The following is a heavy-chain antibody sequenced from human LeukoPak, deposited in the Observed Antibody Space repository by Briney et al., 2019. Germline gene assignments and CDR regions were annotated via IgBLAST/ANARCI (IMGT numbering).Heavy chain of an antibody. CDR3: ARIRCGHSGSVCYNH. D-gene: IGHD2-21*01. CDR2: ISHTEGT. Sequence: SETLSLTCGVFGVSINDYYWSWIRQSPGKGLEWIGEISHTEGTRCNPSLESRVTMSVGTSENQLSLKLIFVTAADTAVYYCARIRCGHSGSVCYNHWGLGTLVTVSS. J-gene: IGHJ4*02. CDR1: GVSINDYY. V-gene: IGHV4-34*01.